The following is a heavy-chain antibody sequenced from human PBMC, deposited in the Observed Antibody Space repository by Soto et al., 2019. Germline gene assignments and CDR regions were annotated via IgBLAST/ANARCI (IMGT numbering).Heavy chain of an antibody. D-gene: IGHD5-18*01. CDR2: IYHSGST. Sequence: SETLSLTCAVSGGSISSSNWWSWVRQPPGKGLEWIGEIYHSGSTNYNPSLKSRVTISVDKSKNQFSLKLSSVTAADTAVYYCARDGLPDTAMVTTPNYYYYGMDVWGQGTTVT. V-gene: IGHV4-4*02. J-gene: IGHJ6*02. CDR3: ARDGLPDTAMVTTPNYYYYGMDV. CDR1: GGSISSSNW.